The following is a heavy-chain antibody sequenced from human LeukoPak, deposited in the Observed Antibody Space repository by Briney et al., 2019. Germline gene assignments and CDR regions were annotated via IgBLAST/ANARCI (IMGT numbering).Heavy chain of an antibody. D-gene: IGHD2-21*02. CDR3: ASTASYCGSACYSYFDY. CDR1: GFTFSTYA. J-gene: IGHJ4*02. V-gene: IGHV3-23*01. Sequence: GGSLRLSCAASGFTFSTYAMSWVRQAPGMGLEWVSSVRNNGGNTYYADSVKGRFIISRDNSKNTLYLQMDSLRAEDTAVYYCASTASYCGSACYSYFDYWGQGMLVAVSS. CDR2: VRNNGGNT.